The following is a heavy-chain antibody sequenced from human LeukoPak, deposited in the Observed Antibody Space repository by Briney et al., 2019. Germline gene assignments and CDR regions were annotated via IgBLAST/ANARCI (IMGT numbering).Heavy chain of an antibody. CDR2: ISVIGGST. J-gene: IGHJ4*02. Sequence: PGGSLRLSCAASGFIFSNYAMNWVRQAPGKGLEWVSTISVIGGSTYYADSVKGRFTISRDNSKNTLYLQMNSLRVDEDTAVYYCAKLYYDILTGYPYYFDYWGQGTLVTVSS. CDR3: AKLYYDILTGYPYYFDY. V-gene: IGHV3-23*01. D-gene: IGHD3-9*01. CDR1: GFIFSNYA.